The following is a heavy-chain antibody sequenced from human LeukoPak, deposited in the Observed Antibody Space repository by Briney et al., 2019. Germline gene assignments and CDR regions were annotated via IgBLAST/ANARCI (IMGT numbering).Heavy chain of an antibody. CDR3: ARHVSRSSGWTRRYYFDY. CDR2: INHSGST. J-gene: IGHJ4*02. V-gene: IGHV4-34*01. CDR1: GGSLSGYY. Sequence: SETLSPTCALYGGSLSGYYWSWIRQPPGKGLEWIGEINHSGSTNYNPSLTSRVTISVDTSKNQFSLKLTSVTAADTAVYYCARHVSRSSGWTRRYYFDYWGQGTLVTVSS. D-gene: IGHD6-19*01.